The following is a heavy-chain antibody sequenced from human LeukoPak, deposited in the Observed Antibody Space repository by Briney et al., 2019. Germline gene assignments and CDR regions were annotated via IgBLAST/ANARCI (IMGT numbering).Heavy chain of an antibody. CDR2: INPNSGGT. CDR3: ARVLSGSYLGFFDY. V-gene: IGHV1-2*06. CDR1: GYTFTGYY. Sequence: ASVKVSCKASGYTFTGYYMHWVRQAPGQGLEWMGRINPNSGGTNYAQKFQGRVTMTRDTSISTAYMELSRLRSDDTAVYYCARVLSGSYLGFFDYWGQGTLVTVSS. J-gene: IGHJ4*02. D-gene: IGHD1-26*01.